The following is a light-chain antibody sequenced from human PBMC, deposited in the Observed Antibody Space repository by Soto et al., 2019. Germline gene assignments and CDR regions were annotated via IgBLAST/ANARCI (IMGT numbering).Light chain of an antibody. V-gene: IGLV2-14*03. Sequence: QSALTQPASVSGSPGQSITIFCTGTSSDVGAYNYVSWYQQHPGKAPKVIIYDVTKRPSGVSDRFSGSKSGNTASLTISGLQAEDEADYYCTSYTTTTAHVFGGGTKLTAL. J-gene: IGLJ2*01. CDR2: DVT. CDR3: TSYTTTTAHV. CDR1: SSDVGAYNY.